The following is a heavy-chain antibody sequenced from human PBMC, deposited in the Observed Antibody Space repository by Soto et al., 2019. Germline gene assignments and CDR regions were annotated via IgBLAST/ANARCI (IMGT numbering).Heavy chain of an antibody. Sequence: EVQLLESGGALVQPGGSLRLSCAVSGFTFSSYVMSWVRQAPGKGLEWVSAISGSGGSTYYADSVKGRFTISRDNSKNTLYLQMNSLRAEDTAVYYCAREFRDYDSSGLNTEDYYYGMDVWGQGTTVTVSS. V-gene: IGHV3-23*01. CDR2: ISGSGGST. D-gene: IGHD3-22*01. CDR3: AREFRDYDSSGLNTEDYYYGMDV. CDR1: GFTFSSYV. J-gene: IGHJ6*02.